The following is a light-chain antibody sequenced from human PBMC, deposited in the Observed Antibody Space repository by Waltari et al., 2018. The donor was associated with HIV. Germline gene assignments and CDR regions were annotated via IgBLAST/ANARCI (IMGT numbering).Light chain of an antibody. Sequence: QSALTHPASVSGSPGQSLTISCTGTSLAVGRSNLFSWYQQHPGKAPKLMIYEVTKRPSGVSNRFSGSKSGNTASLTISGLQAEDEGDYHCCSYAGTSILVFGGGTKLTVL. CDR2: EVT. CDR3: CSYAGTSILV. CDR1: SLAVGRSNL. J-gene: IGLJ3*02. V-gene: IGLV2-23*02.